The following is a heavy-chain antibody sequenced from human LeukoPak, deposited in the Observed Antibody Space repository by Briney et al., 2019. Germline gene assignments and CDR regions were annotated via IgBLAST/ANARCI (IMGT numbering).Heavy chain of an antibody. D-gene: IGHD6-13*01. V-gene: IGHV1-69*13. CDR3: ASRQGSKAAAGRH. J-gene: IGHJ4*02. CDR1: GGAFSNYA. Sequence: SVKVSCKASGGAFSNYAISWVRQAPGQGLEWMGGIIPIFATANYAQKFQGSVTITADESTSTAYMELSSLRSEDTAMYYCASRQGSKAAAGRHWGQGTLVTVSS. CDR2: IIPIFATA.